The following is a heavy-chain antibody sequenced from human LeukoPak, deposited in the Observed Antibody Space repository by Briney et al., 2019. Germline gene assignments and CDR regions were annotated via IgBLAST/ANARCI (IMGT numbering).Heavy chain of an antibody. CDR3: ARVEVALSWFDP. V-gene: IGHV1-69*06. CDR1: GATFTSYA. J-gene: IGHJ5*02. CDR2: IIPIFVTA. D-gene: IGHD6-19*01. Sequence: SGKLSCNASGATFTSYATSWVRHAPGQGLGWMGGIIPIFVTANYAQKFQGRVTITADKSKGTAYMELSSLRFEDTAVYYCARVEVALSWFDPWGQGTLVTVSS.